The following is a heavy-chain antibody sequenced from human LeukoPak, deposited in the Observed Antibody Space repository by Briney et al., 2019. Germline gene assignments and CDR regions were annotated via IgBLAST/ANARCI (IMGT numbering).Heavy chain of an antibody. D-gene: IGHD3-3*01. V-gene: IGHV3-74*01. Sequence: PGGSLRLSCAVSGFTFSSYWMHWVRQAPGKGLVWVSRIDRDGSRINYADSVKGRFTISRDNGKNTLYLQMNSLRAEDTAVYYCAKDTKFDPWGQGTLVTVSS. CDR3: AKDTKFDP. CDR1: GFTFSSYW. CDR2: IDRDGSRI. J-gene: IGHJ5*02.